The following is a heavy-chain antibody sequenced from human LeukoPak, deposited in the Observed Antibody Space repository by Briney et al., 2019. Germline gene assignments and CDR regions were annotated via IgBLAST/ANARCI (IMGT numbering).Heavy chain of an antibody. Sequence: KPSETLSLTCTVSGGSISSGGYYWSWIRQPPGKGLEWIGYIYYSGSTNYNPSLKSRVTISVDTSKNQFSLKLSSVTAADTAVCYCARGVTPNDAFDIWGQGTMVTVSS. CDR2: IYYSGST. CDR1: GGSISSGGYY. CDR3: ARGVTPNDAFDI. V-gene: IGHV4-61*08. D-gene: IGHD4-23*01. J-gene: IGHJ3*02.